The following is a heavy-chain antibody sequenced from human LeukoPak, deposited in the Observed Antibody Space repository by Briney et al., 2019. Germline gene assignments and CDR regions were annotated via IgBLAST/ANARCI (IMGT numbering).Heavy chain of an antibody. D-gene: IGHD2-21*02. Sequence: GGSLRLSCAASGFTFSSYGMHWVRQAPGKGLEWVAVIWYDGSNKYYADSVKGRFTISRDNSKNTLYLQMNSLRAEDTAVYYCARVAPEAYCGGDCYGFDYWGQGTLVTVSS. CDR3: ARVAPEAYCGGDCYGFDY. CDR2: IWYDGSNK. CDR1: GFTFSSYG. V-gene: IGHV3-33*01. J-gene: IGHJ4*02.